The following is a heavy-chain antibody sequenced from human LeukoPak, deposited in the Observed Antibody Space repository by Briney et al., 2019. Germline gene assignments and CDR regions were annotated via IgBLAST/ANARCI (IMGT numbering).Heavy chain of an antibody. D-gene: IGHD6-13*01. CDR3: ARGIGSRGDY. Sequence: PSETLSLTCAAYGGSFSGYYWSWIRQPPGKGLEWIGHINHSGSTNYNPSLKSRVTISVDTSKNQFSLKLSSVTAADTAVYYCARGIGSRGDYWGQGTLVTVSS. V-gene: IGHV4-34*01. CDR2: INHSGST. CDR1: GGSFSGYY. J-gene: IGHJ4*02.